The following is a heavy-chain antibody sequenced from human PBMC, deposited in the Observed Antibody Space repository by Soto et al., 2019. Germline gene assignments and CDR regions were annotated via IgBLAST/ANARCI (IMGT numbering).Heavy chain of an antibody. V-gene: IGHV3-23*01. CDR3: ATEMGATQGPFDN. CDR2: LSNTGRRT. D-gene: IGHD1-26*01. J-gene: IGHJ4*02. CDR1: VFPFGANA. Sequence: GGSLRLSCVVSVFPFGANAMSWVRQAPGKGLEWVSGLSNTGRRTSYADSVKGRFNISRDNSENTVYLQMNSLRVEDTAVYYCATEMGATQGPFDNWGQGTLVTVSS.